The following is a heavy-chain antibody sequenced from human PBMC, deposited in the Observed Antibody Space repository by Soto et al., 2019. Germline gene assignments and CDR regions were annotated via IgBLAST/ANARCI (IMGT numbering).Heavy chain of an antibody. CDR1: GGSIGGYY. J-gene: IGHJ4*02. CDR2: IYYSGST. Sequence: SETLSLTCTVSGGSIGGYYWSWIRQPPGEGLEWIGYIYYSGSTSYAPSLKSRVTLSVDMSKNQFSLRLTSVTAADTAVYYCARPFIMFPGVRSTSFDYWGQGTLVTVSS. D-gene: IGHD3-10*02. CDR3: ARPFIMFPGVRSTSFDY. V-gene: IGHV4-59*08.